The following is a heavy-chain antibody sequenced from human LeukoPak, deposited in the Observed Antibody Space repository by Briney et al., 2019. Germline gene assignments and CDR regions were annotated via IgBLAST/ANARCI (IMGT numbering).Heavy chain of an antibody. CDR2: IQYSGST. Sequence: PSETLSLTCTVSGGSISSDYWTWIRQPPGKGLEWLGHIQYSGSTNYNPSLRSRVTISVDTSMNQFSLRLSSVTAADTAVYYCARSRGGSGSYNYYGMDVWGQGTTVTVSS. J-gene: IGHJ6*02. CDR1: GGSISSDY. CDR3: ARSRGGSGSYNYYGMDV. V-gene: IGHV4-59*01. D-gene: IGHD3-10*01.